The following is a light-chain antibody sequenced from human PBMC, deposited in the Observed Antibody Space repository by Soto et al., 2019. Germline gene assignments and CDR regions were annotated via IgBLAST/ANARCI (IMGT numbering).Light chain of an antibody. V-gene: IGKV3-20*01. J-gene: IGKJ1*01. CDR2: GAS. CDR3: QQYGSSPQRT. CDR1: QSVSSSY. Sequence: EIVLTQSPGTLSLSPGERATLSCRASQSVSSSYLAWYQQKPGQAPRLLLYGASRRATGIPDRFSGSGSGTDSTLTISRLEPEDFAVYYCQQYGSSPQRTFGQGTKVDIK.